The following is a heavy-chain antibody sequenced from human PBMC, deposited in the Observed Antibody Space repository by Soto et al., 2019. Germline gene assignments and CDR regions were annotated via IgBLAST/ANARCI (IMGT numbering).Heavy chain of an antibody. D-gene: IGHD6-13*01. CDR2: IVPIFRTA. CDR3: ARETSAPGTFREDASDI. Sequence: QVQLVQSGAEVRKPGSSVKVACKVSGDTFSNYVINWVRQAPGQGLEWMGAIVPIFRTANYAQKFQGRVTITADEVTITAYMELSGLRSDDTVTYYCARETSAPGTFREDASDIWGQGTLVTVSS. CDR1: GDTFSNYV. J-gene: IGHJ3*02. V-gene: IGHV1-69*12.